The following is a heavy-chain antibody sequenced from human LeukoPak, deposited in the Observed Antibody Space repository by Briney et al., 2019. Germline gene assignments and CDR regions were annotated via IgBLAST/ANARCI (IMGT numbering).Heavy chain of an antibody. CDR3: ATENGIRGRANYPGIYI. CDR2: IWFNGGTT. Sequence: GGSLRLSCAASGFTFSSFAMRWVRQAPGKGLEWVAGIWFNGGTTYYVDSVKGRFTISRDNSKNTLYLQMDRRGVEDTAVYYCATENGIRGRANYPGIYIWGQGTPVTVSS. CDR1: GFTFSSFA. D-gene: IGHD4/OR15-4a*01. V-gene: IGHV3-33*01. J-gene: IGHJ1*01.